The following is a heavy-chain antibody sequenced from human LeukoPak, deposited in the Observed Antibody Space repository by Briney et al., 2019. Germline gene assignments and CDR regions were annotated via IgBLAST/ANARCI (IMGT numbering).Heavy chain of an antibody. CDR1: GFTFSSYW. CDR2: IKSDGST. D-gene: IGHD3-22*01. CDR3: ASAPSEMGGYYPEYFRH. J-gene: IGHJ1*01. Sequence: PGGSLRLSCVASGFTFSSYWMHWVRQAPGKGLVWVSRIKSDGSTNYADSVKGRFTISRDNSKNTVSLQMNSLRAEDTTVYFWASAPSEMGGYYPEYFRHWGQGTLVTVSS. V-gene: IGHV3-74*01.